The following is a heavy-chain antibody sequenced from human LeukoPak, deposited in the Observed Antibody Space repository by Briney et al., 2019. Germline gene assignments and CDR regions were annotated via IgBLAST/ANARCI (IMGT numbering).Heavy chain of an antibody. Sequence: PGGSLRLSCAASGLTVASNYMTWVRQAPGKGLEWVSVIYSGGSTYYADSVKGRFTISRDNSKNTLYLQMNSLRAEDTAVYYCARLAAAHHFDYWGQGTLVPVSS. CDR1: GLTVASNY. CDR2: IYSGGST. CDR3: ARLAAAHHFDY. V-gene: IGHV3-66*04. D-gene: IGHD6-13*01. J-gene: IGHJ4*02.